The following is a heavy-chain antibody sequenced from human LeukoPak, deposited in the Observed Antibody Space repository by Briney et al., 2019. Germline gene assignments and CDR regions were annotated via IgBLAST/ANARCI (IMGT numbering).Heavy chain of an antibody. Sequence: PSETLSLTCAVSGGSISSSNWWSWVRQAPGQGLEWVANIKQDGSEKNYVDSVKGQFTISRDNAKKSLFLQMNSLRAEDTAVYYCARQGTYSSAIGMGYWGQGTLVTVSS. V-gene: IGHV3-7*03. CDR3: ARQGTYSSAIGMGY. CDR1: GGSISSSNW. D-gene: IGHD6-19*01. J-gene: IGHJ4*02. CDR2: IKQDGSEK.